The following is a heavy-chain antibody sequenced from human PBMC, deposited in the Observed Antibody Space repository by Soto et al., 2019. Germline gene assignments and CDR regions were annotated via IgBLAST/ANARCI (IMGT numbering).Heavy chain of an antibody. Sequence: QVQLVQSGAEVKKPGSSVKVSCKASGGTFSSYAISWVRQAPGQGLEWMGGIIPIFGTADYAQKFQGRVTITADESTSTAYMELSSLRSEDKAVYYCARHPVSGSYAYHYGMDVWGQGTTVTVSS. CDR3: ARHPVSGSYAYHYGMDV. D-gene: IGHD1-26*01. V-gene: IGHV1-69*12. J-gene: IGHJ6*02. CDR1: GGTFSSYA. CDR2: IIPIFGTA.